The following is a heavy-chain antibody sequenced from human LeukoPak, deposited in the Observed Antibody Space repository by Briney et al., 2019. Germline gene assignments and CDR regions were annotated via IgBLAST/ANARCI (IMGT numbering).Heavy chain of an antibody. D-gene: IGHD5-18*01. Sequence: SETLSLTCTVSGRSIGSYYWTWIRQTPNKGLEWIRYTHHTGSTNYNPPLNSPVTMPLDTSKNQFSLKLSSVTAADTAVYYCASGYSYGHCFDYWGQGTLVTVSS. CDR1: GRSIGSYY. V-gene: IGHV4-59*01. CDR3: ASGYSYGHCFDY. J-gene: IGHJ4*02. CDR2: THHTGST.